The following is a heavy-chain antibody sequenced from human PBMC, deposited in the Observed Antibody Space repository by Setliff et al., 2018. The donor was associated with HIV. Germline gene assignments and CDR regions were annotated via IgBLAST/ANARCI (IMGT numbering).Heavy chain of an antibody. CDR2: ISYSGST. CDR3: ARDWNHYFYYMDV. D-gene: IGHD1-1*01. CDR1: GSSFSSGIYY. J-gene: IGHJ6*03. V-gene: IGHV4-61*01. Sequence: SETLSLTCNVSGSSFSSGIYYWTWIRQQPGKGLEWIGYISYSGSTNYNPSLKSRVTISVDTSKNQFSMKLRSVTAADTAVYYCARDWNHYFYYMDVWGKGTTVTVSS.